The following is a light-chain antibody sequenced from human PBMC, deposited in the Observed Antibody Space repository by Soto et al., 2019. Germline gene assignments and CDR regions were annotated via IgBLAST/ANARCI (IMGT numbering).Light chain of an antibody. CDR1: QSVSSSY. CDR2: GAS. V-gene: IGKV3-20*01. CDR3: QQYGSS. J-gene: IGKJ5*01. Sequence: EIVLTQSPGTLSLSPGERATLSCRASQSVSSSYLAWYQQKPGQAPRLLIYGASRRATGIPDRFSGSGSGTDFTLTISRLEPEDFAVYYCQQYGSSLGQGTRLEIK.